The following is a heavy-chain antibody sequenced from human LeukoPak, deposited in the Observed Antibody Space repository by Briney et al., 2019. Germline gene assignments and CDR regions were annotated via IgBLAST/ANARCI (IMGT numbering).Heavy chain of an antibody. Sequence: GGSLRLSCAVSGFTVSSNYMSWVRQAPGKGLEWVSVIYSGGSTYYADSVKGRFTISRDNSKSTLYLQMNSLRAEDTAVYYCARLEMATIFDYWGQGTLVTVSS. CDR2: IYSGGST. CDR1: GFTVSSNY. D-gene: IGHD5-24*01. J-gene: IGHJ4*02. V-gene: IGHV3-53*01. CDR3: ARLEMATIFDY.